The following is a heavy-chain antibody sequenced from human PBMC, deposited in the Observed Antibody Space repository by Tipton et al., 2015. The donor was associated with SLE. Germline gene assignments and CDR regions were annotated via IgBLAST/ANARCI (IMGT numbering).Heavy chain of an antibody. V-gene: IGHV4-31*03. D-gene: IGHD3-10*01. CDR2: ITYSGHT. CDR3: ATSRPWGVITQYFHH. Sequence: TLSLTCTVSGGPLNHGGYYWNYIRQHPGEGLEWIGHITYSGHTPYNPSLQSRVTISVDTSKNQFSLKLTSVTAADTAVYFCATSRPWGVITQYFHHWGQGTVVIVSS. J-gene: IGHJ1*01. CDR1: GGPLNHGGYY.